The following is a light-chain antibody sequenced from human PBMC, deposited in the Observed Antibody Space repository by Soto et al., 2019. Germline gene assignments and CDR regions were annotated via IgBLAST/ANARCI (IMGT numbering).Light chain of an antibody. J-gene: IGKJ1*01. Sequence: DIVMTQSPDSLTVSLGERATINCKSSQSVLYSSNNKNYLAWYQQKPGQPPKLRIYWASTRESGVPDRFSGRGSGTDFTLTISSLQAEDVAVYYCQQYYSTPWTFGQGTKVEIK. CDR1: QSVLYSSNNKNY. CDR3: QQYYSTPWT. V-gene: IGKV4-1*01. CDR2: WAS.